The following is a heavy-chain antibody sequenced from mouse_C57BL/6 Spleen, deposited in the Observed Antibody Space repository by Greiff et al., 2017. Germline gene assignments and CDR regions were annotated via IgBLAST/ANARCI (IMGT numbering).Heavy chain of an antibody. J-gene: IGHJ3*01. D-gene: IGHD1-1*01. Sequence: EVQLQQSGAELVRPGASVKLSCTASGFNIKDDYMHWVKQRPEQGLEWIGWIDPENGDTEYASKFQGKATITADTSSNTAYLQLSSLTSEDTAVYYCTTYYYVSSRHWGQGTLVTVSA. V-gene: IGHV14-4*01. CDR1: GFNIKDDY. CDR2: IDPENGDT. CDR3: TTYYYVSSRH.